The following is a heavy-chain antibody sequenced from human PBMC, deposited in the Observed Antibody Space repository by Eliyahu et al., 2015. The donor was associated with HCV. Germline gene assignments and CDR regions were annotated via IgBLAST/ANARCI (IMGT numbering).Heavy chain of an antibody. V-gene: IGHV4-59*01. CDR2: INHSGST. D-gene: IGHD4-17*01. J-gene: IGHJ4*02. CDR3: ARAEGLRRAVDY. CDR1: GGSISNYY. Sequence: QVQLQESGPVLVKPSETLSLTCTVSGGSISNYYWTWIRQPPGKGLEWIGYINHSGSTNYNPSLKSRVSISVYTSKNQFSLKLNSMTAADTAIYFCARAEGLRRAVDYWGQGTLVTVSA.